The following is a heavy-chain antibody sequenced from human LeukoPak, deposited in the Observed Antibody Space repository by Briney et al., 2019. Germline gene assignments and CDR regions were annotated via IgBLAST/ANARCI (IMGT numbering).Heavy chain of an antibody. CDR3: ANGNRCTSPNCLGYYYFYMDV. CDR2: IYYSGST. D-gene: IGHD2-8*01. CDR1: GGSISSSSYY. Sequence: SETLSLTCTVSGGSISSSSYYWGWIRQPPGKGLEWTGSIYYSGSTYYNPSLKSRVTISVDTSKNQFSLKLSSVTAADTAVYYCANGNRCTSPNCLGYYYFYMDVWGKGTTVTVSS. V-gene: IGHV4-39*01. J-gene: IGHJ6*03.